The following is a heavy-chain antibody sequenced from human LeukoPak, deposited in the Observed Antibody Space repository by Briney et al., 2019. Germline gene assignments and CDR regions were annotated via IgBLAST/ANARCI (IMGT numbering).Heavy chain of an antibody. CDR3: AKAGDCSSTSCLHALFDY. V-gene: IGHV3-33*06. CDR1: GFTFSSYG. CDR2: IWYDGSNK. J-gene: IGHJ4*02. D-gene: IGHD2-2*01. Sequence: PGGSLRLSCAASGFTFSSYGMHWVRQAPGKGLEWVAVIWYDGSNKYYADSVKGRFTISRDNSQNTLYLQMNSLRAEDTAVYYCAKAGDCSSTSCLHALFDYWGQGTLVTVSS.